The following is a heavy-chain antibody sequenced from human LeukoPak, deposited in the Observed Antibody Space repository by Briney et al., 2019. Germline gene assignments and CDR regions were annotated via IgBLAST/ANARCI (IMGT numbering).Heavy chain of an antibody. J-gene: IGHJ4*02. D-gene: IGHD1-26*01. V-gene: IGHV1-8*02. Sequence: ASVKVSCKASGGTFSSYAINWVRQATGQGLEWMGWMKPSSGNTGYAQKFQGRVTMTRNASISTAYMELSSLRSEDTAVYYCVTTRGPSEDWGQGTLVTVSS. CDR2: MKPSSGNT. CDR1: GGTFSSYA. CDR3: VTTRGPSED.